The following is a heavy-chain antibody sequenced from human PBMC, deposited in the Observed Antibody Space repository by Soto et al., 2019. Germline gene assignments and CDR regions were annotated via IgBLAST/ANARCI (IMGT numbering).Heavy chain of an antibody. CDR2: MSYDGSNK. J-gene: IGHJ4*02. CDR3: XXDGGAY. D-gene: IGHD3-16*01. Sequence: QVQLVESGGGVVQPGRSLRLSCAASGFTFSSYAMHWVRRAPGKGLEWMAVMSYDGSNKYYADSVKGRFTISRDNSKNTLYLQMNSLXXXXXAXXXXXXDGGAYWGQGTLVIVSS. V-gene: IGHV3-30-3*01. CDR1: GFTFSSYA.